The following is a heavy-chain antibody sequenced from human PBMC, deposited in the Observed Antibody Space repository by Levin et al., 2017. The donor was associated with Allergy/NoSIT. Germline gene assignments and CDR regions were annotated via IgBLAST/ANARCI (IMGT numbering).Heavy chain of an antibody. CDR3: ARDDIVLHNSYGLDV. Sequence: SETLSLSCTVSGGSISIDYWSWIRQSPGKGLEWIGYISYSGGTKYNPSLKSRVTISVDTSKNQLSLKLSSVTAADTAVYFCARDDIVLHNSYGLDVWGQGTTVTVSS. CDR2: ISYSGGT. V-gene: IGHV4-59*01. CDR1: GGSISIDY. D-gene: IGHD2-8*01. J-gene: IGHJ6*02.